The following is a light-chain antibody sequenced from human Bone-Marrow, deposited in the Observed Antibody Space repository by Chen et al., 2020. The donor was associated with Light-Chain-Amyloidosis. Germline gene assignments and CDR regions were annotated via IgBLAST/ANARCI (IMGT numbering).Light chain of an antibody. J-gene: IGLJ3*02. CDR1: NIGSTS. CDR2: DDS. Sequence: SYVLTQPSSVSVAPGQTATIACGGNNIGSTSVHWYQQTPGQAPLLVVYDDSDRPSGIPERLSGSNSGNTATLTLSRVEAGDEADYYCRVGDRGGDRPVFGGGAKLTVL. CDR3: RVGDRGGDRPV. V-gene: IGLV3-21*02.